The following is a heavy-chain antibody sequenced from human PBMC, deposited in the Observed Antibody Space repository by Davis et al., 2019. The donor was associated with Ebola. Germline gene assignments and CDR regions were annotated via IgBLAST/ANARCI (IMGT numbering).Heavy chain of an antibody. V-gene: IGHV3-33*01. CDR1: GFTLSSYG. Sequence: SLTPSCPPSGFTLSSYGMHWVLPPPGKGLEWVAVIWYDGSNKYYADSVKGRFTISRNNSKNTLYLQMNSLRAEDTAVYYCARVSISGCPDYWGQGTLVTVSS. D-gene: IGHD6-19*01. CDR2: IWYDGSNK. J-gene: IGHJ4*02. CDR3: ARVSISGCPDY.